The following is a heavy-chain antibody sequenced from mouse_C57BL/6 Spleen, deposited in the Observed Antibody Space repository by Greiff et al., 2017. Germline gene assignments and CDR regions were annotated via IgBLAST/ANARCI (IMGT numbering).Heavy chain of an antibody. CDR3: ARRGDGNSWFAY. V-gene: IGHV1-82*01. D-gene: IGHD2-1*01. J-gene: IGHJ3*01. Sequence: VQLQQSGPELVKPGASVKISCKASGYAFSSSWMNWVKQRPGKGLEWIGRIYPGDGDTNYNGKFKGKATLTADKSSSTAYMQLSSLTSEDSAVYFCARRGDGNSWFAYWGQGTLVTVSA. CDR2: IYPGDGDT. CDR1: GYAFSSSW.